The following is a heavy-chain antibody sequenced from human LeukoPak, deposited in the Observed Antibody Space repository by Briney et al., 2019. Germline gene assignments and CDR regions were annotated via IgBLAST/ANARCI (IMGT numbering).Heavy chain of an antibody. V-gene: IGHV3-23*01. CDR2: IRGSGGST. CDR1: GFTFSSYA. Sequence: GGSLRLSCAASGFTFSSYAMSWVRQAPGKGLEWVSAIRGSGGSTLYADSVKGRFTISRDNSKNTLYLQMNSLRAEDTAVYYCAKDVKGYCSSTSCYSLPGDWFDPWGQGTLVTVSS. CDR3: AKDVKGYCSSTSCYSLPGDWFDP. J-gene: IGHJ5*02. D-gene: IGHD2-2*01.